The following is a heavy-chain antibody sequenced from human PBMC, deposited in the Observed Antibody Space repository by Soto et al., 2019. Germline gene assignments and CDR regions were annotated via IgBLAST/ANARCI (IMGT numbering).Heavy chain of an antibody. CDR1: GYTFTTYG. J-gene: IGHJ4*02. V-gene: IGHV1-18*01. CDR2: ISAYNGNT. Sequence: GASVKVSCKASGYTFTTYGFSWVRQAPGQGLEWMGWISAYNGNTNYAENLQGRVTMTTDTSTTTAYMELRSLRSDDTAVYYCARGPGESKPYYIDYWGQGPLVTVSS. CDR3: ARGPGESKPYYIDY.